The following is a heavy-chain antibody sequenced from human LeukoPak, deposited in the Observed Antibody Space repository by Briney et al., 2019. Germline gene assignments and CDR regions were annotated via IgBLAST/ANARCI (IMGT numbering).Heavy chain of an antibody. D-gene: IGHD6-19*01. CDR1: GFTFRSYA. CDR3: AEDGSTVTGSGDY. CDR2: ISNSGGST. V-gene: IGHV3-23*01. J-gene: IGHJ4*02. Sequence: PGGSLRLSCAASGFTFRSYAMSWVRQAPGKGLEWVSVISNSGGSTYYAASVKGRFTISRDNSKNTLYLQMNSLRAEDTAVYYCAEDGSTVTGSGDYWGQGTLVTVSS.